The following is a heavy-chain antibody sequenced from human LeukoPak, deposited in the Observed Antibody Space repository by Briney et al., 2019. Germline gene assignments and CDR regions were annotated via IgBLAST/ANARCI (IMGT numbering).Heavy chain of an antibody. V-gene: IGHV3-48*03. CDR3: ARGGFEVDY. D-gene: IGHD3-10*01. Sequence: PSGGSLRLSCAASGFTFSSYEMNWVRQAPGKGLEWVSYISSSGSTIYYADSVKGRFTISRDNSKNTLYLQMNSLRAEDTAVYYCARGGFEVDYWGQGTLVTVSS. CDR2: ISSSGSTI. J-gene: IGHJ4*02. CDR1: GFTFSSYE.